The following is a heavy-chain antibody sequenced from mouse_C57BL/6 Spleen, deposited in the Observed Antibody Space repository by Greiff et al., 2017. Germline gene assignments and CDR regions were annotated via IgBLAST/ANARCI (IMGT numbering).Heavy chain of an antibody. D-gene: IGHD1-1*01. CDR1: GYTFTDYY. J-gene: IGHJ4*01. CDR2: INPNNGGT. CDR3: ARRPTVVEDYAMDY. V-gene: IGHV1-26*01. Sequence: VEPGASVKISCKASGYTFTDYYMNWVKQSHGKSLEWIGDINPNNGGTSYNQKFKGKATLTVDKSSSTAYMELRSLTSEDSAVYYCARRPTVVEDYAMDYWGQGTSVTVSS.